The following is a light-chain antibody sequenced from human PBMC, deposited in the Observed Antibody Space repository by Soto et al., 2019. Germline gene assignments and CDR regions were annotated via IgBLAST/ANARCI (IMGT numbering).Light chain of an antibody. CDR2: EVR. CDR1: MRDVGAYNL. Sequence: QSALTQPASVSGSAGQSITISCSGTMRDVGAYNLVSWYQQHPGTAPKLIIYEVRNRPSGISSRFSGSRSGNTASLTISGLQSEDEGEYDCSAYTARSTLVFGGGTKVTVL. V-gene: IGLV2-14*01. CDR3: SAYTARSTLV. J-gene: IGLJ3*02.